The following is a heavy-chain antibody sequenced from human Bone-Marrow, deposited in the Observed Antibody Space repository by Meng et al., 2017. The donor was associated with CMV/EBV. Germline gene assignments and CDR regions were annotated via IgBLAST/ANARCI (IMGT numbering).Heavy chain of an antibody. J-gene: IGHJ3*02. Sequence: GGSLRLSCAASGFTFSDYYMSWIRQAPGKGLQWVSYIRNNGRTVDSADSVKGRFTISRDNAKNSLFLHMNSLRAEDTAIYYCARHRAAASPDAFDIWGQGTMVTV. CDR2: IRNNGRTV. CDR1: GFTFSDYY. D-gene: IGHD6-13*01. CDR3: ARHRAAASPDAFDI. V-gene: IGHV3-11*01.